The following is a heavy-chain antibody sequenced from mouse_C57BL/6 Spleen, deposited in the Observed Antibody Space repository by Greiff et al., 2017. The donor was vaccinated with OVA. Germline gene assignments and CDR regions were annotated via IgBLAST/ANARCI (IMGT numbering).Heavy chain of an antibody. D-gene: IGHD2-2*01. J-gene: IGHJ4*01. CDR3: ARGGYYDAMDY. CDR2: IDPSDSYT. Sequence: QVQLQQPGAELVRPGTSVKLSCKASGYTFTSYWMHWVKQRPGQGLEWIGVIDPSDSYTNYNQKFKGKATLTVDTSSSTAYMQLSSLTSEDSAVYYCARGGYYDAMDYWGQGTSVTVSS. CDR1: GYTFTSYW. V-gene: IGHV1-59*01.